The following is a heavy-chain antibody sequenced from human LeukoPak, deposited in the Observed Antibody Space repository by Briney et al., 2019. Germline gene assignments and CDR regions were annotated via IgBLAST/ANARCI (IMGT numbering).Heavy chain of an antibody. V-gene: IGHV3-7*04. CDR3: VRDYVWGTSDPDY. D-gene: IGHD3-16*01. CDR2: IKEDGGEK. CDR1: GFSFSNYW. J-gene: IGHJ4*02. Sequence: GGSMRLSYAASGFSFSNYWMSWFRQTPRNGLESVGNIKEDGGEKYYLDSVKGRFTISRDNTHNSVFLLMSSLTTEDTDVYYCVRDYVWGTSDPDYWGQGNLVTVSS.